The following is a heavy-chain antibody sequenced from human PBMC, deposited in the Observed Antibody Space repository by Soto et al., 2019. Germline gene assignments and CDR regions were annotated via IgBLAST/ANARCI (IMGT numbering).Heavy chain of an antibody. V-gene: IGHV4-39*01. CDR2: IYYSGST. CDR3: ARQYCSSTSCYVHEPYYYYYYYMDV. CDR1: GGSISSSSYY. J-gene: IGHJ6*03. D-gene: IGHD2-2*01. Sequence: PSETLSLTCTVSGGSISSSSYYWGWIRQPPGKGLEWIGSIYYSGSTYYNPSLKSRVTISVDTSKNQFSLKLSSVTAADTAVYYCARQYCSSTSCYVHEPYYYYYYYMDVWGKGTTVTVSS.